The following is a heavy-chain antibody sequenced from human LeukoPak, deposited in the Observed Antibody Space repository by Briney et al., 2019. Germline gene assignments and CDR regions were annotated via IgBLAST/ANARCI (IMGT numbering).Heavy chain of an antibody. CDR2: ISTYSGDT. CDR1: GYTFTSYG. Sequence: ASVKLSCKASGYTFTSYGITWVRQAPGKGLEWMGWISTYSGDTNYAQNLQGRVTMTTDTSTSTANMELRSLRSDDTAVYYCARAVVRGVLGWFVPSGQGTLVTVSS. D-gene: IGHD3-10*01. CDR3: ARAVVRGVLGWFVP. J-gene: IGHJ5*02. V-gene: IGHV1-18*01.